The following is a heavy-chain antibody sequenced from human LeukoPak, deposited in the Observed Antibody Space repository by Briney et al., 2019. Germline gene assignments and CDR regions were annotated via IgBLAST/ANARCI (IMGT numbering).Heavy chain of an antibody. Sequence: SETLSLTCTVSDGSISSYYWSWIRQPPGKGLEWIGYIYYSGSTNYNPSLKSRVTISVDTSKNQFSLKLSSVTAADTAVYYCARESQLRFFDYWGQGTLVTVSS. J-gene: IGHJ4*02. D-gene: IGHD6-6*01. CDR3: ARESQLRFFDY. CDR2: IYYSGST. V-gene: IGHV4-59*01. CDR1: DGSISSYY.